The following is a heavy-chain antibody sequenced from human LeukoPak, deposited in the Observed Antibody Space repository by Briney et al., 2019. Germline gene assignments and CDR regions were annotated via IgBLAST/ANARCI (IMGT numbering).Heavy chain of an antibody. V-gene: IGHV1-8*01. CDR2: MSPNSGNT. J-gene: IGHJ4*02. CDR3: ARIAAAGNRRLNY. CDR1: GYTFTSYD. Sequence: ASVNVSCKASGYTFTSYDINWVRPATGQGLEWMGWMSPNSGNTGYAQKFQGRITMNRNTSISTAYMELSSLTSEDTAVYYCARIAAAGNRRLNYWGQGTLVTVSS. D-gene: IGHD6-13*01.